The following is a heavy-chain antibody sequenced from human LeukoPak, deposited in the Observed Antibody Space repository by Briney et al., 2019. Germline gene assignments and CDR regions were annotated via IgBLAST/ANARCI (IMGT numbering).Heavy chain of an antibody. CDR1: GFTFSSYW. CDR3: ARDISSWYFDH. CDR2: INSDGSNI. D-gene: IGHD6-13*01. J-gene: IGHJ4*02. Sequence: SGGSLRLSCAASGFTFSSYWMHWVRQAPGKGLVWVSRINSDGSNINYADSVKGRFTISRDNAKNTLYLQMNSLRAEDSGVYYCARDISSWYFDHWGQGTLVTVSS. V-gene: IGHV3-74*01.